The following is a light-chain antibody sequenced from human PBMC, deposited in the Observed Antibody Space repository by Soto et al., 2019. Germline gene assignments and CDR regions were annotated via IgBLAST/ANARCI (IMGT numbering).Light chain of an antibody. CDR1: QGINTD. Sequence: DIQMTQSPSAMSASIGDRVTITCRASQGINTDLAWFQQKPGKVPKRLIYAASSLQSGVPSRFSGSGSATEFTLTISSLQPDDFETYYCLQHYSYQFDFGPGTKVDI. CDR2: AAS. CDR3: LQHYSYQFD. J-gene: IGKJ3*01. V-gene: IGKV1-17*03.